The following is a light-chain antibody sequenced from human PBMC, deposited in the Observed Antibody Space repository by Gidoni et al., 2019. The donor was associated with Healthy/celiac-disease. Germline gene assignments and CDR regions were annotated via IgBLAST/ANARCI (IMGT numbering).Light chain of an antibody. CDR3: QQRSNWLT. CDR2: DAS. Sequence: IVLTQSPAPLSLSPGERATLSCRASQSVSSYLAWYQQKPGQAPMLFIYDASNRATGIPARFSGSGSGTDFTLTISSLEPEDFAVYYCQQRSNWLTFGGGTKVEIK. CDR1: QSVSSY. V-gene: IGKV3-11*01. J-gene: IGKJ4*01.